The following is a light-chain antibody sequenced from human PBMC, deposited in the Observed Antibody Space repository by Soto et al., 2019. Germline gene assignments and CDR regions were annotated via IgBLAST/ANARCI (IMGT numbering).Light chain of an antibody. CDR2: GAS. J-gene: IGKJ3*01. V-gene: IGKV3-20*01. CDR1: ESVSGSY. Sequence: VFKPSPGTPSLSHGERAALSCTASESVSGSYLAWYQQKPGQAPRLLIYGASSRATGIPDRFSGSGSGTDFTLTISRLETEAFAVYYCQHYGNTPPLVTVGPGRKGDIK. CDR3: QHYGNTPPLVT.